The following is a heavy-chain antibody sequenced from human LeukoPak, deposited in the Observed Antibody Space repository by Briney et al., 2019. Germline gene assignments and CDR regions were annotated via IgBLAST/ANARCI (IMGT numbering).Heavy chain of an antibody. CDR2: INHSGST. J-gene: IGHJ1*01. Sequence: SETLSLTCAVYGGSFSGYYWSWIRQPPGKGLEWIGEINHSGSTYYNPSLKSRVTISVGTSKNQFSLKLRSVTAADTAVYYCARVVQSTDSSGFYLPEYFQHWGQGTLVTVSS. V-gene: IGHV4-34*01. D-gene: IGHD3-22*01. CDR1: GGSFSGYY. CDR3: ARVVQSTDSSGFYLPEYFQH.